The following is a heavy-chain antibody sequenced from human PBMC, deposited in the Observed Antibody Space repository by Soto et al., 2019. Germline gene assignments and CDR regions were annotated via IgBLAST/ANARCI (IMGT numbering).Heavy chain of an antibody. D-gene: IGHD3-10*01. CDR2: INHSGST. Sequence: PSETLSLTCAVYGGSFSGYYWSWIRQPPGKGLEWIGEINHSGSTNYNPSLKSRVTISVDTSKNQFPLKLSSVTAADTAVYYCATIPELAVVHYYGSGSSHGYNWFDPWGQGTLVTVSS. CDR3: ATIPELAVVHYYGSGSSHGYNWFDP. CDR1: GGSFSGYY. J-gene: IGHJ5*02. V-gene: IGHV4-34*01.